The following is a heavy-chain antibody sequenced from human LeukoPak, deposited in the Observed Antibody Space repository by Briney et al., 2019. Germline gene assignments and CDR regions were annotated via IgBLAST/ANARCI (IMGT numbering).Heavy chain of an antibody. CDR3: ARQNHPMGYSYKYYMDV. CDR1: GYTFTDYY. V-gene: IGHV1-2*02. Sequence: ASVKVSCKASGYTFTDYYMHWVRQAPGQGLEWIGWISPYSGRTTYGHKFQGRVTLTTDRPTSTAHMELRSLRSDDTAVYYCARQNHPMGYSYKYYMDVWGKGTTVTVSS. CDR2: ISPYSGRT. D-gene: IGHD5-12*01. J-gene: IGHJ6*03.